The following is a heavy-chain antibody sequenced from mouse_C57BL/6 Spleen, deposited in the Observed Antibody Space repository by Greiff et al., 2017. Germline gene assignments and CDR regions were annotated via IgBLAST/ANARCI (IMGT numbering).Heavy chain of an antibody. J-gene: IGHJ1*03. CDR1: GYSITSDY. D-gene: IGHD1-1*01. CDR2: ISYSGST. CDR3: ARYTTVVATFPWYFDV. Sequence: DVKLQESGPGLAKPSQTLSLTCSVTGYSITSDYWNWIRKFPGNKLEYMGYISYSGSTYYNPSLKSRISITRDTSKNQYYLQLNSVTTEDTATYYCARYTTVVATFPWYFDVWGTGTTVTVSS. V-gene: IGHV3-8*01.